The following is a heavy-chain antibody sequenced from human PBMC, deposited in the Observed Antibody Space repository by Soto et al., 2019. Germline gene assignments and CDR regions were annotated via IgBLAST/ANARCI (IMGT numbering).Heavy chain of an antibody. J-gene: IGHJ6*03. Sequence: SETLSLTCAVYGGSFSGYYWSWIRQPPGKGLEWIGEINHSGSTNYNPSLKSRVTISVDTSKNQFSLKLSSVTAADTAVYYCARVGAGTRTYYYYMDVWGKGTTVTVSS. D-gene: IGHD1-1*01. CDR1: GGSFSGYY. CDR3: ARVGAGTRTYYYYMDV. V-gene: IGHV4-34*01. CDR2: INHSGST.